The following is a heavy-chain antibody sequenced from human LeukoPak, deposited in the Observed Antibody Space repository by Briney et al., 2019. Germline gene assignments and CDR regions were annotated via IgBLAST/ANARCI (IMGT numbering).Heavy chain of an antibody. CDR1: GFTFSSYA. J-gene: IGHJ4*02. Sequence: GGSLRLSCAASGFTFSSYALNWVRQAPGKGLEFVSAISGSGGTTYYVDSLKGRFTISRDNSENTLFLQMSSLRLEDTAVYYCVKGATRSGSYSDYWGQGTLVTVSS. D-gene: IGHD1-26*01. CDR2: ISGSGGTT. V-gene: IGHV3-64D*09. CDR3: VKGATRSGSYSDY.